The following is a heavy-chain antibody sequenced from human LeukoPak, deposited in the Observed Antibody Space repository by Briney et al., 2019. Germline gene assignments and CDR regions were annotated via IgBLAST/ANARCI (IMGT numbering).Heavy chain of an antibody. J-gene: IGHJ4*02. V-gene: IGHV4-34*01. D-gene: IGHD6-13*01. Sequence: SETLSLTCAVYGGSFSGYYWSWIRQPPGKGLEWIGEINHSGSTNYNPSLKSRVTISVDTSKNQFSLKLSSVTAADTVVYYCARARSSSWSSFDYWGQGTLVTVSS. CDR2: INHSGST. CDR1: GGSFSGYY. CDR3: ARARSSSWSSFDY.